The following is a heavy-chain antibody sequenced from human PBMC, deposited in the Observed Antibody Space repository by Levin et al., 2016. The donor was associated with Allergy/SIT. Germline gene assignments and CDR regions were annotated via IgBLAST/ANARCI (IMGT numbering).Heavy chain of an antibody. CDR2: IYYSGST. CDR1: GGSIRSDAFY. V-gene: IGHV4-31*03. J-gene: IGHJ4*02. CDR3: VRYYYDTSGYNLVDQ. Sequence: LRLSCNVSGGSIRSDAFYWTWIRQDPGKGLQWIGYIYYSGSTNYNPSLESRVSISADTSRNQFSLTLSSVTAADTAVYYCVRYYYDTSGYNLVDQWGQGTLVTVSS. D-gene: IGHD3-22*01.